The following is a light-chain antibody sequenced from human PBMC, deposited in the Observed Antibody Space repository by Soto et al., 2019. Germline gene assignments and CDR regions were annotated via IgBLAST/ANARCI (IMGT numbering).Light chain of an antibody. CDR2: GAS. J-gene: IGKJ1*01. CDR3: HQCGNSWWT. CDR1: QSVSSTY. Sequence: ETVLTRSPGSLSLSPGETATLSCRASQSVSSTYLAWYQQKPGQAPRVLIYGASSRATGIPDRFSGSGSGTDFTLTISRLEPEDFAVYYCHQCGNSWWTFGQGTKVDIK. V-gene: IGKV3-20*01.